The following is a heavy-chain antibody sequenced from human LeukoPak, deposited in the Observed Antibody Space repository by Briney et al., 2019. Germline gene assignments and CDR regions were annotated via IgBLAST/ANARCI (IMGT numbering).Heavy chain of an antibody. CDR2: ITGDGSST. J-gene: IGHJ4*02. D-gene: IGHD2-2*01. CDR1: GFTFSNYA. Sequence: GGSLRLSCAASGFTFSNYAMGWVRQAPGKGLEWVSAITGDGSSTYNADSVKGRFTVSRDNSKNTLYLQMNSLRAEDTAVYYCVRTIRSSTKNYYFEYWGQGTLVTVSS. CDR3: VRTIRSSTKNYYFEY. V-gene: IGHV3-23*01.